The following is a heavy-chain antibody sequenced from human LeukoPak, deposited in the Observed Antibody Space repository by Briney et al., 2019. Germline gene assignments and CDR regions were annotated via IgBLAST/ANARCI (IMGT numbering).Heavy chain of an antibody. CDR2: ISAYNGNT. Sequence: GASVKVSCKASGYTFTSYGISWVRQAPGQGLEWMGWISAYNGNTNYAQKLQGRVTMTTDTSTSTAYTELRSLRSDDTAVYYCARVGFDSSGYSGNDYWGQGTLVTVSS. V-gene: IGHV1-18*01. CDR1: GYTFTSYG. J-gene: IGHJ4*02. CDR3: ARVGFDSSGYSGNDY. D-gene: IGHD3-22*01.